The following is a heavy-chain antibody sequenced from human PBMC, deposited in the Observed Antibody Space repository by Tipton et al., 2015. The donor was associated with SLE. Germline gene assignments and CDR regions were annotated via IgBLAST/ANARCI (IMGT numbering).Heavy chain of an antibody. D-gene: IGHD3-3*01. CDR3: AREPRSGYHDY. CDR2: INHSGST. Sequence: LSLTCAVYGGSFSGYYWSWIRQPPGKGLEWIGEINHSGSTNYSPSLKSRVTISVDTSKNQFSLKLSSVTAADTAVYYCAREPRSGYHDYWGQGTLVIVSS. V-gene: IGHV4-34*01. CDR1: GGSFSGYY. J-gene: IGHJ4*02.